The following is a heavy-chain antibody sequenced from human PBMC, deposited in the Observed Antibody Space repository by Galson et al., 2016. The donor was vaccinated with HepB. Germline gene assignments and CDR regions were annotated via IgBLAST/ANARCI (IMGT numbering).Heavy chain of an antibody. Sequence: SLRLSCAASGFTFSSYTMNWVRQAPGKGLEWIKAFTTSTSDTYYADSVKGRFTISRDYSKNTLYLQMNSLRAEDTAVYYCAKEQSSGYYRTADYWGQGTLVTVSS. J-gene: IGHJ4*02. CDR1: GFTFSSYT. D-gene: IGHD3-22*01. V-gene: IGHV3-23*05. CDR3: AKEQSSGYYRTADY. CDR2: FTTSTSDT.